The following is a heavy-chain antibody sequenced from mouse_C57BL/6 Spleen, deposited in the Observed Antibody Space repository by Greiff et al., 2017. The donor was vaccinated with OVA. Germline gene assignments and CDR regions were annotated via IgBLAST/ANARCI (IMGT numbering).Heavy chain of an antibody. CDR3: ARPANWDAMDY. Sequence: VQLQQPGTELVKPGASVKLSCKASGYTFTSYWMNWVKQRPGQGLEWIGNINPRNGGPNYNEKFKSKATLTVDKSSSTAYMQLSSLTSEDSAVYYCARPANWDAMDYWGQGTSVTVSS. D-gene: IGHD4-1*01. CDR2: INPRNGGP. CDR1: GYTFTSYW. J-gene: IGHJ4*01. V-gene: IGHV1-53*01.